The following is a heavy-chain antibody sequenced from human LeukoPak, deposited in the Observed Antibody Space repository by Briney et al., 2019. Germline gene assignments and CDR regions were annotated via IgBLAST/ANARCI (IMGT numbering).Heavy chain of an antibody. V-gene: IGHV4-39*02. CDR1: GGSISSSTYY. CDR2: VYYGRSP. D-gene: IGHD6-25*01. J-gene: IGHJ4*02. CDR3: ARSSGTGTFSY. Sequence: SETLSLTCTVSGGSISSSTYYWAWIRQPPGKGLEWIGSVYYGRSPYFNPSLESRATISVDPSKNHYSLKMSAVTAADTAVYYCARSSGTGTFSYWGQGTLVTVSS.